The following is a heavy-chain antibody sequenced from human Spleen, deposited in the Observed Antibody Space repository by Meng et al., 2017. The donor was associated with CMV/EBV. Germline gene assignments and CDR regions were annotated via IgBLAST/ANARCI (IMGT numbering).Heavy chain of an antibody. V-gene: IGHV1-46*01. J-gene: IGHJ6*02. CDR3: ARATTPVGYTGLDV. CDR2: INPSGAST. D-gene: IGHD1-26*01. Sequence: ASVKVSCKASGYTFTTYLMHRVRQAPGQGLEWMGVINPSGASTTYAQKFQGRVTVTRDTSTSTVYMELSSLRSEDTAVYYCARATTPVGYTGLDVWGQGTTVTVSS. CDR1: GYTFTTYL.